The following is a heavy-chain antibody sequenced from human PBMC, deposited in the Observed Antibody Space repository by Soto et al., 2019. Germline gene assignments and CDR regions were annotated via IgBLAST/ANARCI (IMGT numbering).Heavy chain of an antibody. D-gene: IGHD6-13*01. J-gene: IGHJ6*02. CDR2: IYYSGST. CDR3: ARAEAAAGRGGSSYYYGMDV. V-gene: IGHV4-59*01. Sequence: QVQLQESGPGLVKPSETLSLTCTVSGGSISSYYWSWIRQPPGQGLEWIGYIYYSGSTNFNPSLKSRVTISVDTSKNQFSLKLSSVTAADTAVYYCARAEAAAGRGGSSYYYGMDVWGQGTTVTVSS. CDR1: GGSISSYY.